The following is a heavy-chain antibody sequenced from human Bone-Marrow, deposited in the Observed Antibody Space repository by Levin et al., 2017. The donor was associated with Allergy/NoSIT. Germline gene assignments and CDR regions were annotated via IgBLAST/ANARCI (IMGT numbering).Heavy chain of an antibody. CDR2: IFPGDSST. D-gene: IGHD6-19*01. CDR1: GFSLDDFW. V-gene: IGHV5-51*01. CDR3: ARHRGGSGWFP. J-gene: IGHJ5*02. Sequence: PGESLKISCKASGFSLDDFWIGWARQVPGKGLEWMGIIFPGDSSTTYSPSFQGQVTISADKSISTAYLQWGSLKASDTAMYFCARHRGGSGWFPWGQGTLVTVSS.